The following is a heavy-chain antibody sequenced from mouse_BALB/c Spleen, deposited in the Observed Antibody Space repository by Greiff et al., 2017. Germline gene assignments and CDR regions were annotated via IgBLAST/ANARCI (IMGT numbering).Heavy chain of an antibody. D-gene: IGHD2-9*01. V-gene: IGHV5-4*02. J-gene: IGHJ4*01. CDR1: GFTFSDYY. Sequence: EVQLVESGGGLVKPGGSLKLSCAASGFTFSDYYMYWVRQTPEKRLEWVATISDGGSYTYYPDSVKGRFTISRDNAKNNLYLQMSSLKSEDTAMYYCASLLWLTTRGAMDYWGQGTSVTVSS. CDR3: ASLLWLTTRGAMDY. CDR2: ISDGGSYT.